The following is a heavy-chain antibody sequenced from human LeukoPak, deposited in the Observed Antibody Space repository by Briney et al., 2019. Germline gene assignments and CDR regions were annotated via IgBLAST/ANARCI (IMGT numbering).Heavy chain of an antibody. J-gene: IGHJ6*03. CDR3: ARVGDSSSWPLANYYYYYMDV. D-gene: IGHD6-13*01. CDR1: GYTFTSYD. V-gene: IGHV1-8*01. Sequence: GASVKVSCKASGYTFTSYDINWVRQATGQGLEWMGWMNPNSGSTGYAQKFQGRVTMTRNTSISTAYMELSSLRSEDTAVYYCARVGDSSSWPLANYYYYYMDVWGKGTTVTISS. CDR2: MNPNSGST.